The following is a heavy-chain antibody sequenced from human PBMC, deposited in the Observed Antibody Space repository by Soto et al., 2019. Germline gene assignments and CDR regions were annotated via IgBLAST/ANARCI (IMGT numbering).Heavy chain of an antibody. CDR2: ILPIFKTP. J-gene: IGHJ4*02. D-gene: IGHD5-12*01. Sequence: QVQLVQSGAEVKKPGSSVKVSCKASGDTLNNYAINWVRQAPGQGLEWMGGILPIFKTPTYAQKFQGRVTMAADESTSTAYMEVSSLRSDDTAVYFFATLASGGYFFQYWGQGTLVTVSS. V-gene: IGHV1-69*01. CDR3: ATLASGGYFFQY. CDR1: GDTLNNYA.